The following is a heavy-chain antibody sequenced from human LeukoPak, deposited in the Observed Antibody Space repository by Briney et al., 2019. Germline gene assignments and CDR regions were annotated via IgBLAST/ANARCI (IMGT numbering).Heavy chain of an antibody. V-gene: IGHV4-34*01. J-gene: IGHJ4*02. CDR2: ITPSGST. CDR1: GGSFSGYF. CDR3: ASSFYYDSRDY. Sequence: SETLSLTCVVYGGSFSGYFWSWIRQPPGKGLEWIGEITPSGSTNYSPSLKSRVSISIDASKKKLSLRLTSVTAADSAVYYCASSFYYDSRDYWGQGTLVTVSS. D-gene: IGHD3-22*01.